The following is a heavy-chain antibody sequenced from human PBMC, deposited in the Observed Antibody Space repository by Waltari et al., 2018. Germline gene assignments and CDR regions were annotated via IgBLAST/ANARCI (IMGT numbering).Heavy chain of an antibody. CDR1: GFIFSSYN. D-gene: IGHD1-7*01. CDR2: ISDSSSII. V-gene: IGHV3-48*01. Sequence: EVQVVESGGGLVQPGGSLRLSCAASGFIFSSYNMNWVRQAPGKGLGWVSFISDSSSIIYYADSVKGRFTISRDNIKNSLYLQMDSLRAEDTAVYYCARDRAGTGITVDYWGQGTLVTVSS. CDR3: ARDRAGTGITVDY. J-gene: IGHJ4*02.